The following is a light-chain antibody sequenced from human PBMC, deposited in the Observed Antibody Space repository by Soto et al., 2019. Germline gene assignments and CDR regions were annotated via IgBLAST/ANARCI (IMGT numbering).Light chain of an antibody. V-gene: IGKV3-11*01. Sequence: EILLTQSPATLSLSPGERATLSCIASQSVSSYLAWYQQKPGQAPRLLIYDASNRATGIPARFSGSGSGTDFTLTISSLEPEDFAVYYCQQRSNWPPFTFGQGTRLEIK. CDR2: DAS. J-gene: IGKJ5*01. CDR1: QSVSSY. CDR3: QQRSNWPPFT.